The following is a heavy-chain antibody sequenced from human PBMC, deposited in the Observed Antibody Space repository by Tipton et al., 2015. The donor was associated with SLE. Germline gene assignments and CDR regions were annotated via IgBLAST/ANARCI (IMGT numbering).Heavy chain of an antibody. CDR2: IWYDGSNK. D-gene: IGHD1-26*01. J-gene: IGHJ2*01. Sequence: SLRLSCAASGFTFSSYGMHWVRQAPGKGLEWMAAIWYDGSNKYYADSVKGRFTISRDNSKNTLYLQVNSLRPEDTAVYFCARGEVYFDLWGRGTLVTVSS. CDR1: GFTFSSYG. CDR3: ARGEVYFDL. V-gene: IGHV3-30*19.